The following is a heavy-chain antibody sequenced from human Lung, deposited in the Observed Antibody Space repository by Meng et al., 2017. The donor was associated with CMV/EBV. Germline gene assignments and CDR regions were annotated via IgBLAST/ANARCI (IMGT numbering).Heavy chain of an antibody. V-gene: IGHV1-69*05. J-gene: IGHJ5*02. CDR1: AGTFSNYP. CDR3: ATEGPLNWFDR. CDR2: FIPIFGTP. Sequence: SXXVFCKASAGTFSNYPVSWVRHAPGLGLEWMGGFIPIFGTPNYAQKFQGRLTITTDESTSTAYMALNSLRSKDTAVYYCATEGPLNWFDRWAKGTLVTVSS.